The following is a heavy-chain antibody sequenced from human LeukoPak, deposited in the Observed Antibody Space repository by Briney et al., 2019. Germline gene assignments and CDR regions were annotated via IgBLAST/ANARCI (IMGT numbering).Heavy chain of an antibody. CDR2: ISTSSIYI. Sequence: GGTLRLSCAASGFIFSIYGLSWVRQAPGKGLEWVSSISTSSIYIYYADSMKGRFTISRDNAKNSLYLQMNSLRVEDTAIYYCARVPMVRGIVTDAFDIWGQGTMVTVSS. CDR1: GFIFSIYG. V-gene: IGHV3-21*01. CDR3: ARVPMVRGIVTDAFDI. D-gene: IGHD3-10*01. J-gene: IGHJ3*02.